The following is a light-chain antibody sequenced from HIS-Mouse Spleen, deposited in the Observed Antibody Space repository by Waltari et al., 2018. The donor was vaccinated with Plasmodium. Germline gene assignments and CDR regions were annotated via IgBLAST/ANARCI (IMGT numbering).Light chain of an antibody. V-gene: IGLV5-37*01. CDR3: MIWPSNASGV. J-gene: IGLJ3*02. CDR2: YYADSDK. CDR1: SDINVRSYH. Sequence: QPVLTQPPSSSASPGESASLTCTLPSDINVRSYHINCYQQNPGSPPRYLLYYYADSDKGQGSGVPSRFSGSKDASANTGILLISGLQSEDEADYYCMIWPSNASGVFGGGTKLTVL.